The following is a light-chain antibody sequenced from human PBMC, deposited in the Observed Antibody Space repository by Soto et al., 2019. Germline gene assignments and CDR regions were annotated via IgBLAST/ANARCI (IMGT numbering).Light chain of an antibody. CDR1: QSISTY. CDR2: ATS. V-gene: IGKV1-6*01. Sequence: IRMTQSPSSLSASVGDTVTITCRASQSISTYLNWYQQKPGKAPKLLIYATSSLQSGVPSRFSGSGSGTYFTLTISSLQPEDFATYYCLQDYNYPRTFGQGTEVDI. J-gene: IGKJ1*01. CDR3: LQDYNYPRT.